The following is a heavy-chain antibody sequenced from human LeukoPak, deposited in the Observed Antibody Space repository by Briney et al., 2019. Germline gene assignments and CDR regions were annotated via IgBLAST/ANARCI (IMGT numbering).Heavy chain of an antibody. CDR3: ARGQANDYGDYAGWGH. CDR1: GYTFTGYY. J-gene: IGHJ4*02. V-gene: IGHV1-2*02. Sequence: GASVKVSCKASGYTFTGYYMHWVRQAPGQGLEWMGWINPNSGDTNYAQNFQGRVTMTRDTSISTAYMELGRLRSDDTAVDYCARGQANDYGDYAGWGHWGQGTLVTVSS. CDR2: INPNSGDT. D-gene: IGHD4-17*01.